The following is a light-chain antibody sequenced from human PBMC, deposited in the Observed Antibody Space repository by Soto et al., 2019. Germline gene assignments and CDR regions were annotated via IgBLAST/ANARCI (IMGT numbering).Light chain of an antibody. CDR2: GAS. Sequence: EVVMTQSPDTLSVSPGERATLSCRASQSVTSSLAWYQQRLGQAPRLLIYGASTRATGVPARFSGSGSGTVFTLTISSLQSEDFAVYYCQQYSTWPRTFGQGTKVEIK. J-gene: IGKJ1*01. CDR1: QSVTSS. V-gene: IGKV3-15*01. CDR3: QQYSTWPRT.